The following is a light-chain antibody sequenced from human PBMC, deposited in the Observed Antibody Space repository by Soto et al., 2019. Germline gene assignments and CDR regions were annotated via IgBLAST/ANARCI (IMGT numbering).Light chain of an antibody. CDR3: QQYNSYSWT. CDR1: QSISSS. CDR2: KAS. J-gene: IGKJ1*01. V-gene: IGKV1-5*03. Sequence: IQMSQSASTLSASVGDRVAITCRASQSISSSLAWYQQKPGKAPKLLIYKASSLESGVPSRFSGSGSGAEFTLTISSLQPDDFAAYYCQQYNSYSWTFGQGTNVAI.